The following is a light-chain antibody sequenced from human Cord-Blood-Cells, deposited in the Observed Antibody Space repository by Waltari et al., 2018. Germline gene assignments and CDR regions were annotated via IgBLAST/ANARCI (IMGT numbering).Light chain of an antibody. CDR1: NIGSKS. J-gene: IGLJ2*01. CDR2: DDS. V-gene: IGLV3-21*02. CDR3: QVWYSSSDHVV. Sequence: SYVLTQPPSVSVAPGQTARITCGGNNIGSKSVHWYQQKPGQAPVLVVYDDSDRPSGIPRRFSGSNSVNTATLTISRVEAGDEADYYCQVWYSSSDHVVFGGGTKLTVL.